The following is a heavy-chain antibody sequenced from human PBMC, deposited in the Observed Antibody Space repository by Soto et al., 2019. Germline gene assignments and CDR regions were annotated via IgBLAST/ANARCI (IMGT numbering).Heavy chain of an antibody. V-gene: IGHV4-34*01. CDR1: GESFSGYI. CDR2: INHSGSA. J-gene: IGHJ4*02. Sequence: QVQLQQSGAGLLKPSETLSLTCAVYGESFSGYIWTWIRQTPGKGLQWIGQINHSGSAYYNPSLKSRVTISVHKSNRQFSLELSSVTAADTAVYYCARGLITGSHYSGGWYYFDSWGQGTQVTVSS. CDR3: ARGLITGSHYSGGWYYFDS. D-gene: IGHD6-19*01.